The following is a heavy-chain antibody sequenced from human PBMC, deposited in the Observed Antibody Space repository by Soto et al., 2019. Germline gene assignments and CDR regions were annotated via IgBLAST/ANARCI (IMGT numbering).Heavy chain of an antibody. CDR2: INHSGST. J-gene: IGHJ5*02. Sequence: SETLSLTCAVYGGSFSGYYWSWIRQPPGKGLEWIGEINHSGSTNYNPSLKSRVTISVDTSKNQFSLKLSSVTAADTAVYYCARYGAPANNWFDPWGQGTLVTVS. D-gene: IGHD1-26*01. CDR3: ARYGAPANNWFDP. V-gene: IGHV4-34*01. CDR1: GGSFSGYY.